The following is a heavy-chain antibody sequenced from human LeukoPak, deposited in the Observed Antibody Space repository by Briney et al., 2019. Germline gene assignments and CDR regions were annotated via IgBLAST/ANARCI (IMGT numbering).Heavy chain of an antibody. CDR3: ATSQYCSSTNCYPVGPRHLDY. Sequence: PSETLSLTCTVSGGSISSSSYYWGWIRQPPGRVLEWIGSIYYSGTTYYNPSLKSRVTISVDTSKNQFSLKLSSVTAADTAVYSCATSQYCSSTNCYPVGPRHLDYWGQGTLVTVSS. CDR1: GGSISSSSYY. V-gene: IGHV4-39*01. D-gene: IGHD2-2*01. CDR2: IYYSGTT. J-gene: IGHJ4*02.